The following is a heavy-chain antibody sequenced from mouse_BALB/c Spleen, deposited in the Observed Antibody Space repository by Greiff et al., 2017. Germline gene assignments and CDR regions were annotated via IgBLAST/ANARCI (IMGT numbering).Heavy chain of an antibody. J-gene: IGHJ2*01. CDR3: ARWGTTAILDY. Sequence: VQLQQSGAELVRPGSSVKISCKASGYAFSSYWMNWVKQRPGQGLEWIGQIYPGDGDTNYNGKFKGKATLTADKSSSTAYMQLSSLTSEDSAVYFCARWGTTAILDYWGQGTTLTVSS. CDR2: IYPGDGDT. CDR1: GYAFSSYW. D-gene: IGHD1-2*01. V-gene: IGHV1-80*01.